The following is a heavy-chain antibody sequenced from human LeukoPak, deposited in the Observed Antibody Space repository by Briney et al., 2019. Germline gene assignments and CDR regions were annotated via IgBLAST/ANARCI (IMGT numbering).Heavy chain of an antibody. Sequence: AETLSLTCAVYGGSFSGYYWSWIRQPPGKGLEWIGYIYYSGSTNYNPSLKSRVTISVDTSKNQFSLKLSSVTAADTAVYYCARVKYYYDSRGPYYYYYSKDVWGQGTTVTVSS. V-gene: IGHV4-59*01. CDR2: IYYSGST. CDR3: ARVKYYYDSRGPYYYYYSKDV. D-gene: IGHD3-22*01. J-gene: IGHJ6*02. CDR1: GGSFSGYY.